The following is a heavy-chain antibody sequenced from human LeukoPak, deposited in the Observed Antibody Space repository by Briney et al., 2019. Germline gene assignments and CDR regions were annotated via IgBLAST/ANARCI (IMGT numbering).Heavy chain of an antibody. V-gene: IGHV4-39*01. D-gene: IGHD1-26*01. J-gene: IGHJ4*02. CDR1: GGSISNDNYY. CDR3: ATRGSYFNY. CDR2: ILSAGRT. Sequence: SETLSLTCTVSGGSISNDNYYGGWIRQPPGEGLEWIGSILSAGRTYCHPSVKRRVPISLHTSKHQFSLKLRPLTAADTAVYYCATRGSYFNYWGQGTLVTVSS.